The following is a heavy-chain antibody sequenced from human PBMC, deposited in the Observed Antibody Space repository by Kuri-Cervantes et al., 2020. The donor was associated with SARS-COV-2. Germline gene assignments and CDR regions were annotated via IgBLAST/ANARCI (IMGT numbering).Heavy chain of an antibody. Sequence: GESLKISCAASGFTFSSYSMNWVRQAPGKGLEWVSSISSSSSYIYYADSVKGRFTIPRDNAKNSLYLQMNSLRAEDTAVYYCARVEDYRTDYWGQGTLVTVSS. CDR1: GFTFSSYS. CDR3: ARVEDYRTDY. J-gene: IGHJ4*02. D-gene: IGHD4-11*01. CDR2: ISSSSSYI. V-gene: IGHV3-21*01.